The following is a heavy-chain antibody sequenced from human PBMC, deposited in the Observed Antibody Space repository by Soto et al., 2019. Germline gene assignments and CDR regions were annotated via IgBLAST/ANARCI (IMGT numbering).Heavy chain of an antibody. CDR1: GGSISSYY. D-gene: IGHD3-10*01. Sequence: PSETLSLTCTVSGGSISSYYWSWIRQPPGKGLEWIGYIYYSGSTNYNPSLKSRVTISVDTSKNQFSLKLSSVTAACTGVYYCARQRSGREVITFEYWGQGTLVTVSS. CDR3: ARQRSGREVITFEY. J-gene: IGHJ4*02. V-gene: IGHV4-59*01. CDR2: IYYSGST.